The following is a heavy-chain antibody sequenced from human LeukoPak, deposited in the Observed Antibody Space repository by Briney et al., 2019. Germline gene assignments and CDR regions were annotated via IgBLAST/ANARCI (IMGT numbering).Heavy chain of an antibody. CDR3: ARGDSGYDYYFDY. J-gene: IGHJ4*02. CDR2: SYHSGST. CDR1: GYSISSGYY. Sequence: SETLSLTCAVSGYSISSGYYWGWRRQPPGRGLEWIGSSYHSGSTYYNPSLKSRVIISVDTSKNQFSLKLSSVTAADTAVYYCARGDSGYDYYFDYWGQGTLVTVSS. D-gene: IGHD5-12*01. V-gene: IGHV4-38-2*01.